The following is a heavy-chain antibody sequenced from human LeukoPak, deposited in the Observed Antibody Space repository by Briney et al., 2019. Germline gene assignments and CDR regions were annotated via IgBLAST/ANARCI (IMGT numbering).Heavy chain of an antibody. CDR3: ARDSRSGWGNWFDP. Sequence: PSETLSLTCTVSGGSVSDYYWSWIRQSPGKGLEWIGYIYYTETSYNPSLKSRVTISADTSKNQFSLKLYSVTAADTAVYYCARDSRSGWGNWFDPWGQGTLVTVSS. J-gene: IGHJ5*02. V-gene: IGHV4-59*02. CDR2: IYYTET. D-gene: IGHD6-19*01. CDR1: GGSVSDYY.